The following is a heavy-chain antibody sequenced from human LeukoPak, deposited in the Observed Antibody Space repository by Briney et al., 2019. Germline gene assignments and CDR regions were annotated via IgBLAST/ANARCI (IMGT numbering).Heavy chain of an antibody. D-gene: IGHD3-16*02. CDR2: VSKSGSF. CDR3: ARSKYDYVWGSYRPKWFDP. Sequence: PSETLSLTCTVSGDSIGSYYWNWIRQPPGKGLEWIGYVSKSGSFNYNPSLKSRVNLSVDTSMNQFSLKLTSVTATDTAIYYCARSKYDYVWGSYRPKWFDPWGQGTLVTVSS. J-gene: IGHJ5*02. V-gene: IGHV4-59*01. CDR1: GDSIGSYY.